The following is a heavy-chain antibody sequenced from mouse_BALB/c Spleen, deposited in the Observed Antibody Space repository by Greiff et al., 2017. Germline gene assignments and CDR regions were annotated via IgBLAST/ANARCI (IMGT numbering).Heavy chain of an antibody. D-gene: IGHD1-1*01. J-gene: IGHJ4*01. CDR2: ISTYYGDA. Sequence: QVQLKQSGAELVRPGASVKISCKGSGYTFTDYAMHWVKQSHAKSLEWIGVISTYYGDASYNQKFKGKATMTVDKSSSTAYMELARLTSEESAIYYCARSNCNYGSGLAMDYWGQGTSVTVSS. V-gene: IGHV1S137*01. CDR1: GYTFTDYA. CDR3: ARSNCNYGSGLAMDY.